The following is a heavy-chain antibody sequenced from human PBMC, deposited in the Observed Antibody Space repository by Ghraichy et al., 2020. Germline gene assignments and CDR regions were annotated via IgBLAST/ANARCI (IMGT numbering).Heavy chain of an antibody. Sequence: SETLSLTCIVSGDSVTTGTYYWGWIRQPPGKALEWIGSVHYTGSTYYNPSLRRRVTLSLDRSRNRFSLRLNSVSAADAAVYYCARNLPSVQGVIRRSPKRGPYDAFDVWGQGTMVTVPS. D-gene: IGHD3-10*02. CDR2: VHYTGST. CDR1: GDSVTTGTYY. J-gene: IGHJ3*01. V-gene: IGHV4-39*02. CDR3: ARNLPSVQGVIRRSPKRGPYDAFDV.